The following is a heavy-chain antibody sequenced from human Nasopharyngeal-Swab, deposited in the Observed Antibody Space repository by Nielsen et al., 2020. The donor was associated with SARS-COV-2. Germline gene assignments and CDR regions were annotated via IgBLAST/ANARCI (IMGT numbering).Heavy chain of an antibody. CDR2: IDNDGRRT. D-gene: IGHD4-23*01. CDR1: GFTFSAYD. J-gene: IGHJ6*02. Sequence: LSLTCAASGFTFSAYDMNWVRQAPGKGPEWVSRIDNDGRRTFYADLVKGRFTISRDNAKKSLYLQMNSLRAEDTAVYYCARDRHGDDSRNYYYGMDVWGQGTTVSVSS. V-gene: IGHV3-48*03. CDR3: ARDRHGDDSRNYYYGMDV.